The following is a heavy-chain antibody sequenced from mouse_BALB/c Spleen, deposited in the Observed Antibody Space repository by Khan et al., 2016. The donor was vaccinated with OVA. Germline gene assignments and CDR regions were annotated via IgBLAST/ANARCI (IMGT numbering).Heavy chain of an antibody. Sequence: EVQLQQSGPGLVKPSQSLSLTCTVTGYSITSDYAWNWIRQFPGNKLEWMGYISYSGSTSYTPSLKSRISITRDTSKNQFFLQLNSVTNEDTATYYCARWGYYYRDYFDYWGQGTTLTVSS. CDR3: ARWGYYYRDYFDY. CDR1: GYSITSDYA. D-gene: IGHD1-1*01. CDR2: ISYSGST. V-gene: IGHV3-2*02. J-gene: IGHJ2*01.